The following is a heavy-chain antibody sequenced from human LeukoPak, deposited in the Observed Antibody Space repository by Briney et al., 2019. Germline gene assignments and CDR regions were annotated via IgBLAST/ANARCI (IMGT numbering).Heavy chain of an antibody. D-gene: IGHD4-23*01. Sequence: PSETLSLTCTVSGGSISSGGYYWSWIRQPPGKGLEWIGYIYHSGSTYYNPSLKSRVTISVDTSKNQFSLKLSSVTAADTAVYYCARDLREYDYGGARVSYFNYWGQGTLVTVSS. CDR1: GGSISSGGYY. J-gene: IGHJ4*02. V-gene: IGHV4-30-2*01. CDR3: ARDLREYDYGGARVSYFNY. CDR2: IYHSGST.